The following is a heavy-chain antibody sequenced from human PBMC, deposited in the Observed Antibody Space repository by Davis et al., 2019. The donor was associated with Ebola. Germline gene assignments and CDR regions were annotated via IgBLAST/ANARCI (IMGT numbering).Heavy chain of an antibody. CDR1: VITFSSYA. J-gene: IGHJ4*02. V-gene: IGHV3-23*01. CDR2: ISGSGGST. CDR3: AKDFYSSSSGGIFL. D-gene: IGHD6-6*01. Sequence: GESLKISCTDSVITFSSYAMTWVRQAPGKGLEWVSAISGSGGSTYYADSVKGRFTISRDNAKNSLYLQMNSLRAEDPAVYYCAKDFYSSSSGGIFLWGQGTLVTVSS.